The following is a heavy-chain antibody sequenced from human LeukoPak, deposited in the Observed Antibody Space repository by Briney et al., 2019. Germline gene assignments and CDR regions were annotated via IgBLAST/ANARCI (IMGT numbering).Heavy chain of an antibody. CDR2: IYYSGST. Sequence: SETLSLTCTVSGGSISSYYWSWIRQPPGKGLEWIGCIYYSGSTNYNPSLKSRVTISVGTSQNQFSLKLSSVTAADTAVYYCARVNNRMITFGGVIVPPPHFDYWGQGTLVTVSS. CDR1: GGSISSYY. D-gene: IGHD3-16*02. CDR3: ARVNNRMITFGGVIVPPPHFDY. V-gene: IGHV4-59*01. J-gene: IGHJ4*02.